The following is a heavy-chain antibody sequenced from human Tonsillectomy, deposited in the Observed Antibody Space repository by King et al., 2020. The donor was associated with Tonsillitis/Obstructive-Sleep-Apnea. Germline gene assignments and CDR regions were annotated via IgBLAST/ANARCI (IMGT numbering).Heavy chain of an antibody. CDR2: INWNGGST. D-gene: IGHD4-11*01. Sequence: VQLVESGGGVVRPGGSLRLSCAASGFTFDDYGMSWVRQAPGKGLEWVSGINWNGGSTGYADSVKGRFTISRDNAKNSLYLQMNSLRAEDTALYYCARDATVTIFNTYYYYYYMDVWGKGTTVTVSS. CDR3: ARDATVTIFNTYYYYYYMDV. CDR1: GFTFDDYG. J-gene: IGHJ6*03. V-gene: IGHV3-20*04.